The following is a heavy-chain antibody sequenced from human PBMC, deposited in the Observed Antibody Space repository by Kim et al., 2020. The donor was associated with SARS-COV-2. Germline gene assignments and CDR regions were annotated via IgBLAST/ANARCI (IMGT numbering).Heavy chain of an antibody. CDR2: IYPGDSHT. V-gene: IGHV5-51*01. CDR1: GYNFADYW. CDR3: ARRRGDMITVSLYFDC. J-gene: IGHJ4*02. D-gene: IGHD3-16*01. Sequence: GESLKISCEISGYNFADYWIAWVRQVPGKGLEWMGIIYPGDSHTKYSPSFQGQVTISADKSINTAYLQWDSLEASDTAMYYCARRRGDMITVSLYFDCWGQGTLVTVSS.